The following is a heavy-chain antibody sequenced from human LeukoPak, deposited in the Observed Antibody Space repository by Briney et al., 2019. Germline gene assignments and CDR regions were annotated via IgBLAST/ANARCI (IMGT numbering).Heavy chain of an antibody. CDR2: IASDGSST. CDR1: GFTFSSYW. Sequence: GGSLRLSCAASGFTFSSYWMNWVRQAPGKGRVWVSRIASDGSSTTYADSVKGRFSISRDNAKNTLYLQMTSLTAEHPAVYYRAKNGRDYYGPGSYYSSWFHPWGQGPLVPVSS. CDR3: AKNGRDYYGPGSYYSSWFHP. J-gene: IGHJ5*02. D-gene: IGHD3-10*01. V-gene: IGHV3-74*01.